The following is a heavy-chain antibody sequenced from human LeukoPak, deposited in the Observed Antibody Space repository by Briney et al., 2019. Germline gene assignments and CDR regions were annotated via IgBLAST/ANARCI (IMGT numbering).Heavy chain of an antibody. CDR1: GGSISSSSYY. V-gene: IGHV4-39*07. CDR2: IYYSGST. J-gene: IGHJ6*02. CDR3: ARDLIGSGSSNYYYYGMDV. Sequence: SETLSPTCTVSGGSISSSSYYWGWIRQPPGKGLEWIGSIYYSGSTYYNPSLKSRVTISVDTSKNQFSLKLSSVTAADTAVYYCARDLIGSGSSNYYYYGMDVWGQGTTVTVSS. D-gene: IGHD3-10*01.